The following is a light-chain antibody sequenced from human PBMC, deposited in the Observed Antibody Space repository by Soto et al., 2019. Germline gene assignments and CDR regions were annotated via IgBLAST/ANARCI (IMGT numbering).Light chain of an antibody. CDR2: EVT. CDR3: SSYTTSAPYV. V-gene: IGLV2-14*01. J-gene: IGLJ1*01. CDR1: SSDVGAYNF. Sequence: QSALTQPASVSGSPGQSITISCTGTSSDVGAYNFVSWYQHHPGRAPKLIIYEVTIRPSGVCNRFSGSKSGNTASLTISGLQAEDEADYYCSSYTTSAPYVFGSGTKLTVL.